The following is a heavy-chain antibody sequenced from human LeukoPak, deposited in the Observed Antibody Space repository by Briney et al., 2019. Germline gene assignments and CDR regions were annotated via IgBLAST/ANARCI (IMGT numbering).Heavy chain of an antibody. CDR3: ARKVVVVAATGYNWFDP. D-gene: IGHD2-15*01. CDR2: INPNSGGT. J-gene: IGHJ5*02. V-gene: IGHV1-2*02. Sequence: ASVKVSCKASGYTFTGYYMHWVRQAPGQGLEWMGWINPNSGGTNYAQKFQGRVTMTRDTSISTAYMELSRLRSDDTAAYYCARKVVVVAATGYNWFDPWGQGTLVTVSS. CDR1: GYTFTGYY.